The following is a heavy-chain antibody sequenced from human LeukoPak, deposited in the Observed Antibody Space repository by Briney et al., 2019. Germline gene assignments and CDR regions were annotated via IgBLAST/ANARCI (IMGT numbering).Heavy chain of an antibody. J-gene: IGHJ4*02. D-gene: IGHD5-18*01. Sequence: GGSLRLSCAASKFTFGAYSMNWVRQAPGKGLEWVSSISHSGTPTYYADSVRGRFTISRDNAKNSLYLQMNPLSAEDTAVFFCSTATHSSGYHYFESWGQGTLVTVSS. CDR1: KFTFGAYS. CDR2: ISHSGTPT. V-gene: IGHV3-21*01. CDR3: STATHSSGYHYFES.